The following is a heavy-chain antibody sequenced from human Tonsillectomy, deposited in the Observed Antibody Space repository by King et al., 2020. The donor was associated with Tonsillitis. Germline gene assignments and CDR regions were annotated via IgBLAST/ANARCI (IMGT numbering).Heavy chain of an antibody. CDR3: ARVFGGAYCGGDCYQLFDY. V-gene: IGHV4-30-4*01. CDR2: IYYSGST. Sequence: VQLQESGPGLVKPSQTLSLTCTVSGGSISSGDYYWSWIRQPPGKGPEWIGYIYYSGSTYYNPSLKSRVTISVDTSKNQFSLKLSSVTAADTAVYYCARVFGGAYCGGDCYQLFDYWGQGTLVTVSS. J-gene: IGHJ4*02. CDR1: GGSISSGDYY. D-gene: IGHD2-21*02.